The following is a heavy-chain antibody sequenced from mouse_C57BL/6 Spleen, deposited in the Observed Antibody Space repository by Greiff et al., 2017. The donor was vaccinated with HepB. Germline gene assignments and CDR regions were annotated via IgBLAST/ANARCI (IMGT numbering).Heavy chain of an antibody. Sequence: VQLQQPGAELVMPGASVKLSCKASGYTFTSYWMHWVKQRPGQGLEWIGEIDPSDSYTNYNQKFKGKSTLTVDKSSSTAYMQLSSLTSEDSAVYYCARSVYWYFDVWGTGTTVTVSS. V-gene: IGHV1-69*01. CDR3: ARSVYWYFDV. CDR2: IDPSDSYT. CDR1: GYTFTSYW. J-gene: IGHJ1*03.